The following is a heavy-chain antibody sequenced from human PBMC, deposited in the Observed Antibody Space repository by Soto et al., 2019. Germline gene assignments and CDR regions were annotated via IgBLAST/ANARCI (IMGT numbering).Heavy chain of an antibody. CDR2: IKQDGSEK. CDR3: ASGYSAAHFDY. Sequence: PGGSLRLSCAASGFTFSSYWMSWVRQAPGKGLEWVANIKQDGSEKYYVDSVKGRFTISRDNAKNSLYLRMNSLRAEDTAVYYCASGYSAAHFDYCRQGTLVTVSS. J-gene: IGHJ4*02. CDR1: GFTFSSYW. V-gene: IGHV3-7*03. D-gene: IGHD3-22*01.